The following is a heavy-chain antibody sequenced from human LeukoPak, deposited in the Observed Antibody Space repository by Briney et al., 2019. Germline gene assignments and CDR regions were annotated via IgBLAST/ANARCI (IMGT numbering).Heavy chain of an antibody. CDR2: ISGSGGST. CDR1: GYTFSTFA. Sequence: GGSLRLSCAGSGYTFSTFAMSWVRQIPGKGLEWVSAISGSGGSTYYADSVKGRFTISRDNSKNTLYLQMNSLRAEDTAVYYCAKLVVVVAHFDYWGQGTLVTVSS. D-gene: IGHD2-15*01. CDR3: AKLVVVVAHFDY. J-gene: IGHJ4*02. V-gene: IGHV3-23*01.